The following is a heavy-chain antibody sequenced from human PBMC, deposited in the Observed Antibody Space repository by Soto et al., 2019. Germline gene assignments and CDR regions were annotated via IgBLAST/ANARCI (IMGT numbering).Heavy chain of an antibody. D-gene: IGHD5-12*01. CDR1: GGSISSGDYY. V-gene: IGHV4-30-4*01. Sequence: SETLSLTCTVSGGSISSGDYYWSWIRQPPGKGLEWIGYIYYSGSTYYNPSLKSRVTISVDTSKNQFSLKLSSVTAADTAVYYCAREGVDETSYYGMDVWGQGTTVTVSS. J-gene: IGHJ6*02. CDR2: IYYSGST. CDR3: AREGVDETSYYGMDV.